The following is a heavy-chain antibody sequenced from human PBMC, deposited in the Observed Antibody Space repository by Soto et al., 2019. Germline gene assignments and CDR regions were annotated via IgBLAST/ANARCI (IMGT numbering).Heavy chain of an antibody. Sequence: ASVKVSCKVSGYTLTELSMHWVRQALGKGLEWMGGFDPEDGETIYAQKFQGRVTMTADTSTDTAYMELSSLRSEDTAVYYCAGHFKLGYCSGVSCYGKNCFDPWGKGTLVTGSS. J-gene: IGHJ5*02. CDR1: GYTLTELS. D-gene: IGHD2-15*01. CDR3: AGHFKLGYCSGVSCYGKNCFDP. V-gene: IGHV1-24*01. CDR2: FDPEDGET.